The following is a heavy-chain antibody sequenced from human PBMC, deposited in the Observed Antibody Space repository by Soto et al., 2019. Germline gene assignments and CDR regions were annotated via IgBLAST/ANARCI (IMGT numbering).Heavy chain of an antibody. Sequence: TSETLSLTCTVSGGSISSYYWSWIRQPPGKGLEWIGYIYYTGNSIYNPSLKSRVTISRDTSENQFSLKLTSVTAADAAVYYCARVELLLWFGELSLHWFDPWGQGTLVTVSS. CDR3: ARVELLLWFGELSLHWFDP. CDR1: GGSISSYY. J-gene: IGHJ5*02. D-gene: IGHD3-10*01. CDR2: IYYTGNS. V-gene: IGHV4-59*08.